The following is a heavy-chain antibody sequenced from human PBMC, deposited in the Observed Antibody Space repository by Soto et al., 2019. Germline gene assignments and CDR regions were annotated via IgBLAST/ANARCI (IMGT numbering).Heavy chain of an antibody. J-gene: IGHJ5*02. CDR2: IYYSGST. CDR3: ARLELLANWFDP. V-gene: IGHV4-39*01. CDR1: GGSISSSSYY. Sequence: SETLSLTCTVSGGSISSSSYYWGWIRQPPGKGLEWIGSIYYSGSTYYNPSLKSRVTISVDTSKNQFSLKLSSVTAADTAVYYCARLELLANWFDPWGQGTLVTAPQ. D-gene: IGHD2-15*01.